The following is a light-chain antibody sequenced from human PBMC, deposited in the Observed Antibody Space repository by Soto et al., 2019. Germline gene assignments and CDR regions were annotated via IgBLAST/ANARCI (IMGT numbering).Light chain of an antibody. V-gene: IGLV2-8*01. J-gene: IGLJ1*01. CDR2: YVT. CDR1: SNVVGASEY. Sequence: QRRSSSGSPRQAVTISCTGTSNVVGASEYVSWYQKHQGKAPKLLIYYVTKRASGVPGRLSGSKALSMAPLTACRLLAEDEADYQCSPYSGSSNFYVFGTWPTVTVL. CDR3: SPYSGSSNFYV.